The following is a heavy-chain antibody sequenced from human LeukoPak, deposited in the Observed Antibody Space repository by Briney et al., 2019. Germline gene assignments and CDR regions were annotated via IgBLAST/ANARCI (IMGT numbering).Heavy chain of an antibody. CDR2: IKQDGSEK. V-gene: IGHV3-7*01. CDR3: ATDAYSNPDY. Sequence: GGSLRLSCAASGFTFSSYWMSWVRQAPGKGLERVANIKQDGSEKNYVDSGKGRFTISRDNAKNSLYLQMNSLRDEDTAVYYCATDAYSNPDYWGQGTLVTVSS. J-gene: IGHJ4*02. CDR1: GFTFSSYW. D-gene: IGHD4-11*01.